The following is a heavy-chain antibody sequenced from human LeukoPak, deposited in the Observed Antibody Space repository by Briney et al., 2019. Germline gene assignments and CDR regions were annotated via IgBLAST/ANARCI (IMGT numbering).Heavy chain of an antibody. CDR3: ARDGGSYWNYGMDV. CDR1: YYIFSNYG. J-gene: IGHJ6*02. D-gene: IGHD1-26*01. CDR2: INTNTGNP. V-gene: IGHV7-4-1*02. Sequence: ASVKVSCKGNYYIFSNYGLSWVRQAPGQGLEWMGWINTNTGNPTYAQGFTGRFAFSLDTSVSTAYLQISSLKAEDTAVYYCARDGGSYWNYGMDVWGQGTTVTVSS.